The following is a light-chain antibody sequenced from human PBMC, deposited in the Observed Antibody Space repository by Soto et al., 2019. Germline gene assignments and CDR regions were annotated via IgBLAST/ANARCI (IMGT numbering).Light chain of an antibody. CDR2: EGS. CDR3: CSYAGSRTLV. CDR1: SSDVGTYNL. J-gene: IGLJ2*01. Sequence: QSALTQPASVSGSPGQSITISCTGTSSDVGTYNLVSWYQQHPGKAPKLMIYEGSKRPSGVSNRLSGSKSGNTASLTISGLQAEDEADYYCCSYAGSRTLVFGGGTKLDRP. V-gene: IGLV2-23*01.